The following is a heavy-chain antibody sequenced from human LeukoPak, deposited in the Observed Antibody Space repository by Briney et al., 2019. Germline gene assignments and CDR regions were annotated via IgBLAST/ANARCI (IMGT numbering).Heavy chain of an antibody. J-gene: IGHJ4*02. CDR1: GFTFSSYW. CDR2: INSDGSST. D-gene: IGHD3-22*01. V-gene: IGHV3-74*01. CDR3: ARISDYYDSSGYYSDLDY. Sequence: GGSLRLSCAASGFTFSSYWMHWVRQAPGKGLVWVSRINSDGSSTSYADSVKGRFTISRDNAKNTLYLQMNSLRAEDTAVYYCARISDYYDSSGYYSDLDYWGQGTLVTVSS.